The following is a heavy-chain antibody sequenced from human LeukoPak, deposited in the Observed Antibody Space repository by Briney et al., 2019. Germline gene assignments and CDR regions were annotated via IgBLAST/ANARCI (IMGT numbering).Heavy chain of an antibody. CDR2: ISYDGSNK. CDR3: ARGAVSTVGAFDI. J-gene: IGHJ3*02. Sequence: PGGSLRLSCAASGFTFSSYSMNWVRQAPGKGLEWVAVISYDGSNKYYADSVKGRFTISRDNSKNTLYLQMNSLRSEDTAMYYCARGAVSTVGAFDIWGQGTMVTVSS. CDR1: GFTFSSYS. V-gene: IGHV3-30*03. D-gene: IGHD2-15*01.